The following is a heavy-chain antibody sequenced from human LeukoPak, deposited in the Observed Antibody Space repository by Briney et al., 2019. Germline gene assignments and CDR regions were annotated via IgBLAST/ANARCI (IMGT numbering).Heavy chain of an antibody. Sequence: GGSLRLSCAASGFTFSSYAMSWVRQAPGKGLEWASAISGSGGSTYYADSVKGRFTISRDNSKNTLYLQMNSPRAEDTAVYYCAKVFSSSFDYWGQGTLVTVSS. CDR1: GFTFSSYA. J-gene: IGHJ4*02. V-gene: IGHV3-23*01. CDR3: AKVFSSSFDY. CDR2: ISGSGGST. D-gene: IGHD6-6*01.